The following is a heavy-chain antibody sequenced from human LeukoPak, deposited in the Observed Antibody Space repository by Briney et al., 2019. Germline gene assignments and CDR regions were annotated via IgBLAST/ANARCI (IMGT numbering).Heavy chain of an antibody. CDR3: ARGVAYCGGDCYRAFDI. D-gene: IGHD2-21*02. CDR2: IKQDGSEK. CDR1: GFTFSSYW. Sequence: GGSLRLSCAASGFTFSSYWMAWVRQAPGKGLEWVATIKQDGSEKYYVDSVKGRSTISRDNAKNSLYLQMNSLRAEDTAVYYCARGVAYCGGDCYRAFDIWGQGTMVTVSS. V-gene: IGHV3-7*03. J-gene: IGHJ3*02.